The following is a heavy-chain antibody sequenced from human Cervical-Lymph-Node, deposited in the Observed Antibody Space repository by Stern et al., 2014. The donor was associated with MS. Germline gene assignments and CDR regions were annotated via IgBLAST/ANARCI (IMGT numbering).Heavy chain of an antibody. J-gene: IGHJ4*02. D-gene: IGHD2/OR15-2a*01. CDR1: GFSFGTSW. CDR3: ARDRRAFLDY. CDR2: IRQDGYDK. V-gene: IGHV3-7*01. Sequence: QLVQSGGGLVQPGGSLRLSCVASGFSFGTSWMSWVRQPPGRGLEWVANIRQDGYDKFYVDSVKGRFTISRDNARNSLYLQMNSLTVADTAVYYCARDRRAFLDYWGQGTHVAVTS.